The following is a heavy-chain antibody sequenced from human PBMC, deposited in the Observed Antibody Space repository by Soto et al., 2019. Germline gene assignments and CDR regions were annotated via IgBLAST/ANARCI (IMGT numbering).Heavy chain of an antibody. J-gene: IGHJ4*02. V-gene: IGHV1-18*04. D-gene: IGHD3-22*01. CDR2: ISAYNGNT. CDR3: ARAPGDYYDSSGYYYAY. Sequence: GASVKVSCKASGYTFTSYGISWVRQAPGQGLEWMGWISAYNGNTNYAQKLQGRVTMTTDTSTSTAYMELRSLRSDDTAVYYCARAPGDYYDSSGYYYAYWGQGTLVTVSS. CDR1: GYTFTSYG.